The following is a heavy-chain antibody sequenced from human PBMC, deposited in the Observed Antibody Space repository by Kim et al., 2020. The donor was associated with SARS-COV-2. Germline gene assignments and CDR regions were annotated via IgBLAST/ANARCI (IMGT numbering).Heavy chain of an antibody. J-gene: IGHJ6*02. D-gene: IGHD3-10*01. V-gene: IGHV3-48*02. Sequence: SVKGRFTISRDNAKNSLYLQMNSLRDEDAAVYYCARDRLSYYGSGTRDVWGQGTTVTVSS. CDR3: ARDRLSYYGSGTRDV.